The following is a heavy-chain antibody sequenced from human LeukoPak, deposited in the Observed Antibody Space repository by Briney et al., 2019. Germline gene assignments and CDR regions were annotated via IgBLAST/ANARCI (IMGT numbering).Heavy chain of an antibody. J-gene: IGHJ6*02. CDR2: ISYDGSNK. Sequence: PGGSLRLSCAASGFTFSSYGMHWVRQAPGKGLEWVAVISYDGSNKYYADSVKGRLTISRDNSKNTLYLQMNSLRAEDTAVYYCAKGYDLYGMDVWGQGTTVTVSS. CDR1: GFTFSSYG. V-gene: IGHV3-30*18. D-gene: IGHD1-1*01. CDR3: AKGYDLYGMDV.